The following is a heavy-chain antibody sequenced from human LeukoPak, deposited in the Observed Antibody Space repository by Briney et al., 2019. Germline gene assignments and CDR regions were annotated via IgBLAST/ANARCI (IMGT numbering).Heavy chain of an antibody. V-gene: IGHV1-2*02. J-gene: IGHJ4*02. CDR1: GYTFTDYY. Sequence: ASVKVSCKASGYTFTDYYMHWVRQAPGQGLAWMGWINPNSGGTNFAQKFQGRVAMTRDTSISTAYLELGSLRSDDTAVYLCARARWQLVPYFDSWGQGTLVTVSS. CDR2: INPNSGGT. CDR3: ARARWQLVPYFDS. D-gene: IGHD6-6*01.